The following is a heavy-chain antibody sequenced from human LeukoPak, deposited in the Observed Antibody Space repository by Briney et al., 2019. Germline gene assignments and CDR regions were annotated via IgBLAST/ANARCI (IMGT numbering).Heavy chain of an antibody. CDR3: ARVHSHSGISFDS. D-gene: IGHD3-10*01. CDR1: GFTFSNYR. Sequence: GGSLRLSCAASGFTFSNYRMNWVRQAPGKGLEWVSYISSGSSTIYYADSVKGRFTISRDNAKKSLYLQMNGLRAEDTAVYYCARVHSHSGISFDSWAQGTLVIVSS. CDR2: ISSGSSTI. J-gene: IGHJ4*02. V-gene: IGHV3-48*01.